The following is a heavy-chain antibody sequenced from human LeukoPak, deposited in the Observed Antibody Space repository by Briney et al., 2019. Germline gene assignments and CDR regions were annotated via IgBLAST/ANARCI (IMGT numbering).Heavy chain of an antibody. CDR2: IKQDGSEK. Sequence: GGSLRLSCAASGFTFSSYWMSWVRQAPGKGLEWVANIKQDGSEKYYVDSVKGRFTISRDNAKNSLYLQMNSLRAEDTAVYYCARDFGRTVVTALFDYWGQGTMVTVSS. CDR1: GFTFSSYW. D-gene: IGHD2-21*02. J-gene: IGHJ4*02. V-gene: IGHV3-7*01. CDR3: ARDFGRTVVTALFDY.